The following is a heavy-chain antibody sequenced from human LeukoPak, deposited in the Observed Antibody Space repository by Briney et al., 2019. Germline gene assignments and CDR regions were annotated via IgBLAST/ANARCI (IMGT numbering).Heavy chain of an antibody. CDR2: INPNSGGT. Sequence: GASVKVSCKASGYTFTGYYMHWVRQAPGQGLEWMGWINPNSGGTNYAQKFQGRVTMTRDTSISTANMELSRLRSDDTAVYYCARVKQYQLLAFDPWGQGTLVTVSS. V-gene: IGHV1-2*02. CDR3: ARVKQYQLLAFDP. J-gene: IGHJ5*02. D-gene: IGHD2-2*01. CDR1: GYTFTGYY.